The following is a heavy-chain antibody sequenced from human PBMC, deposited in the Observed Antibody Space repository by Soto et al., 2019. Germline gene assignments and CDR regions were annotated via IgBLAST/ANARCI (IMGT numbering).Heavy chain of an antibody. V-gene: IGHV1-58*02. CDR2: IVVGSGNA. J-gene: IGHJ4*01. CDR3: AAEGYYILTCYYFVY. D-gene: IGHD3-9*01. CDR1: GFTFTISA. Sequence: VASVKVSCKASGFTFTISAMQWVRQARGQRLEWIGWIVVGSGNANYAQKFQERVTITRDMSTSTAYMELSSLRSEDTAVYYCAAEGYYILTCYYFVYWG.